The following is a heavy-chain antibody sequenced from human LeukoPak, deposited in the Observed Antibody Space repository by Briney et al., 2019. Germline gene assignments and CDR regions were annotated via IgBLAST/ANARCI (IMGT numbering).Heavy chain of an antibody. Sequence: ASVKASCKASGYTFTSYDINWVRQATGQGLEWMGWMNPDSGNTGYAQKFQGRVTMTRNTSISTAYMELSSLRSEDTAVYYCARPRYCSGGSCYGMDVWGQGTTVTVSS. J-gene: IGHJ6*02. CDR2: MNPDSGNT. V-gene: IGHV1-8*01. CDR3: ARPRYCSGGSCYGMDV. CDR1: GYTFTSYD. D-gene: IGHD2-15*01.